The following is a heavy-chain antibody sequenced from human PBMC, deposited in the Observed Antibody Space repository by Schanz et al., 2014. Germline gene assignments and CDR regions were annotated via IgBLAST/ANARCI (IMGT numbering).Heavy chain of an antibody. Sequence: EVQLMESGGGLVQPGGSLRLSCAASGFTFSNYDMHWVRQAIGKGLEWVSGIGPASDPYYAGSVKGRFTISRDNSRNTLYLEIDTLRPEDTAVYFCAREMDTAIGDYWGQGTLVTVSS. CDR1: GFTFSNYD. D-gene: IGHD5-18*01. J-gene: IGHJ4*02. CDR3: AREMDTAIGDY. V-gene: IGHV3-13*05. CDR2: IGPASDP.